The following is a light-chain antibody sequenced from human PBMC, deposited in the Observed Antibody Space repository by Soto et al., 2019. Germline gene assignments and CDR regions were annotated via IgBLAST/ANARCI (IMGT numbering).Light chain of an antibody. V-gene: IGLV1-47*01. J-gene: IGLJ3*02. CDR1: RSNIGSHY. Sequence: QSVVTQPHSASGAPGQWVTISCSGSRSNIGSHYISWYQHLPGTAPKLLIYKDSQRPSGVPDRFSGSKSGTSASLAIGGLRSEDEGSYYCATWDDSLGRRVLFGGGTKLTVL. CDR2: KDS. CDR3: ATWDDSLGRRVL.